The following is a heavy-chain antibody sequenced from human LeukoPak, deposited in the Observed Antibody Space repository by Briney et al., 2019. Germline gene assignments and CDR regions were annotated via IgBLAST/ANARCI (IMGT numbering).Heavy chain of an antibody. Sequence: SQTLSLTCTVSGGSLSSGSYYWGWLRQPAGTGLEWIGRIYTSGSTNYNPSLKSRVTISVDTSKNQFSLKLSSVTAADTAVYYCARCQWLADDDAFDIWGQGTMVTVSS. V-gene: IGHV4-61*02. J-gene: IGHJ3*02. D-gene: IGHD6-19*01. CDR2: IYTSGST. CDR1: GGSLSSGSYY. CDR3: ARCQWLADDDAFDI.